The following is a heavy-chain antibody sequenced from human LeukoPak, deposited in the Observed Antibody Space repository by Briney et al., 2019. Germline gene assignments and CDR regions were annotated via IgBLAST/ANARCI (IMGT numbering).Heavy chain of an antibody. V-gene: IGHV3-23*01. CDR3: AKDGQVSSGWFDY. CDR2: ISGSGGST. CDR1: GFTFSSYA. Sequence: GGSLRLSCAASGFTFSSYAMSWVRQAPGKGLEWVSAISGSGGSTYYADSVKGRLTISRDNSKNTLYLQMNSLRAEDTAVYYCAKDGQVSSGWFDYWGQGTLVTVSS. J-gene: IGHJ4*02. D-gene: IGHD6-19*01.